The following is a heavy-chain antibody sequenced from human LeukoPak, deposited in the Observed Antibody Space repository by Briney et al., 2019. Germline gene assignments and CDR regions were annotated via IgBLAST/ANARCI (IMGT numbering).Heavy chain of an antibody. V-gene: IGHV3-30*03. CDR3: ASRAGAAAGYNFDY. CDR1: GLTLSKYG. Sequence: GGSLRLSCAASGLTLSKYGIHWVRQAPGKGLEWVAVVSYDGSNKNYIDSMKGRFIISRDNYNSTVYLQMNSLRAEDTAVYYCASRAGAAAGYNFDYWGQGTLVTVSS. J-gene: IGHJ4*02. D-gene: IGHD6-13*01. CDR2: VSYDGSNK.